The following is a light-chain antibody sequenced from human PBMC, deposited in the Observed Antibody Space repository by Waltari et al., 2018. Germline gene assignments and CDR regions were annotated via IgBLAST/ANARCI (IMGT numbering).Light chain of an antibody. J-gene: IGLJ3*02. Sequence: CTLSSGHSSNVIAWLQQQPEKGPRYLMKVNSDGSHNKGDEIPDRFTGSSSGAERYLTISSLQAEDEADYYCQTGGHGTWVFGGGTKLTVL. CDR2: VNSDGSH. CDR1: SGHSSNV. CDR3: QTGGHGTWV. V-gene: IGLV4-69*01.